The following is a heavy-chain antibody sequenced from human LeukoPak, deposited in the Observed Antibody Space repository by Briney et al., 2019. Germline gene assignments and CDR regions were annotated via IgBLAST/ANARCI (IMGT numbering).Heavy chain of an antibody. V-gene: IGHV5-51*01. Sequence: GESLKISCKGSGYSFSNYWIGWVRQMPGKGLEWMGNIYPGDSDTRYSPSFQGQVTIAADKSISTAYLQWSSLKASDTAMYYCATSYYGSGTMRGAFDIWGQGTMVTVSS. CDR2: IYPGDSDT. CDR1: GYSFSNYW. J-gene: IGHJ3*02. D-gene: IGHD3-10*01. CDR3: ATSYYGSGTMRGAFDI.